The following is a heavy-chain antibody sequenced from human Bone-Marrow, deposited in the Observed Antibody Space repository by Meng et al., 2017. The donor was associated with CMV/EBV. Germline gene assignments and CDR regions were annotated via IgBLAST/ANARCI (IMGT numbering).Heavy chain of an antibody. CDR3: ARDEDYGGNLDY. CDR2: IKQDGSEK. CDR1: GFTFSDYY. J-gene: IGHJ4*02. D-gene: IGHD4-23*01. V-gene: IGHV3-7*01. Sequence: GGSLRLSCAASGFTFSDYYMSWIRQAPGKGLEWVANIKQDGSEKYYVDSVKGRFTISRDNAKNSLYLQMNSLRAEDTAVYYCARDEDYGGNLDYWGQGTLVTVSS.